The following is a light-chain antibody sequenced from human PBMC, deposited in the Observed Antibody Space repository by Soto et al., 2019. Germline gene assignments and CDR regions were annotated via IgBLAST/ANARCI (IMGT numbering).Light chain of an antibody. J-gene: IGKJ4*01. Sequence: DIQMTQSPSSLSASVGDRVTITCRASQSISSYLNWYQQKPGKAPKLLIYATSSLQSGVPSRFRGSGSGTDFNLPISSLQPEDFATYDGQQGYSTPPPTFGGGTKVEIK. V-gene: IGKV1-39*01. CDR2: ATS. CDR1: QSISSY. CDR3: QQGYSTPPPT.